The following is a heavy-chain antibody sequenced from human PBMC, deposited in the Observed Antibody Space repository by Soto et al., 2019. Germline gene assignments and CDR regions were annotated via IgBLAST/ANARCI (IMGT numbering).Heavy chain of an antibody. Sequence: SGTLSLTCTVSGASISGFYWSWIRKSAGKGLEWIGRIYATGTTDYNPSLNSRVMMSVDTSKKQFSLKLRSVTAADTAVYYCVRDGTKTLREWFDPWGQR. CDR2: IYATGTT. V-gene: IGHV4-4*07. CDR3: VRDGTKTLREWFDP. D-gene: IGHD1-1*01. J-gene: IGHJ5*02. CDR1: GASISGFY.